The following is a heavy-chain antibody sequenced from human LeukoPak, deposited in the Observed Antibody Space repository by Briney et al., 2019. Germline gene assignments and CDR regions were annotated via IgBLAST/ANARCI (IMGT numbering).Heavy chain of an antibody. D-gene: IGHD6-13*01. CDR2: ISSSGRTI. V-gene: IGHV3-48*03. J-gene: IGHJ4*02. Sequence: PGGSLRLSCTASGVSFSSYEMNWVRQARGKGLEWVAYISSSGRTIYYADSVGGRFTISRDNAKNSLYLQMNSLRAEDTAVYYCARGGAWYSDYWGQGTLVTVSS. CDR3: ARGGAWYSDY. CDR1: GVSFSSYE.